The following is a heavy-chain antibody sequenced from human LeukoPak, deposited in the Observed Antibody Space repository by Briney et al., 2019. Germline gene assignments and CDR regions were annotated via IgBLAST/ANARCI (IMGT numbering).Heavy chain of an antibody. CDR1: GFTFSSYA. CDR2: ISYDGSNK. Sequence: GGSLRLSCAASGFTFSSYAMHWVRQAPGKGLEWVAVISYDGSNKYYADSVKGRFTISRDNSKNTLFLQMNSLRPEDAAVYYCAKPTSGTAPRPLDYWGRGTLVTVSS. J-gene: IGHJ4*02. CDR3: AKPTSGTAPRPLDY. V-gene: IGHV3-30-3*02. D-gene: IGHD1-26*01.